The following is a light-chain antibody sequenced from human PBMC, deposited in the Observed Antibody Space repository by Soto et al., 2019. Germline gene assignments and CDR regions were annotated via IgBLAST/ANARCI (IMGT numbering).Light chain of an antibody. CDR3: QQYHIYSWT. CDR1: HNIERW. Sequence: IQITQSPSTLSASVGDRVTITCRASHNIERWMAWYQQKPGKAPRLLIYRASTLQSGVPSRFRGSGSGTEFTLTISDLQADDYASYYCQQYHIYSWTFGQGTKVDIK. V-gene: IGKV1-5*03. J-gene: IGKJ1*01. CDR2: RAS.